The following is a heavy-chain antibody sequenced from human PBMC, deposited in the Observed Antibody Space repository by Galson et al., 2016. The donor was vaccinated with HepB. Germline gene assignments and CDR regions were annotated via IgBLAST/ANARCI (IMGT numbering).Heavy chain of an antibody. CDR2: ISGDGVT. D-gene: IGHD3-10*01. CDR3: ARRRGNTNFDY. CDR1: EFTVSDNY. V-gene: IGHV3-53*01. J-gene: IGHJ4*02. Sequence: SLRISCAASEFTVSDNYMSWVRQAPGKGLEWVSLISGDGVTYYADSVKGRFTISRDHSDNSLYLQMSSLRAEDTAVYYCARRRGNTNFDYWGQGTLVTVSS.